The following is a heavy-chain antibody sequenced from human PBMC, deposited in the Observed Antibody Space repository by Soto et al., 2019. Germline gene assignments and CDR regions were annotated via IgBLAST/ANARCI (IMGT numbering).Heavy chain of an antibody. J-gene: IGHJ5*02. CDR1: GGTFSSYT. CDR2: IIPIFGTT. V-gene: IGHV1-69*01. CDR3: AREGAGMAATFDP. D-gene: IGHD1-1*01. Sequence: QVQLVQSGAEVKKPGSSVTVSCKASGGTFSSYTMTWVRQAPGQGPEWMGGIIPIFGTTNYAQRFQGRITITADVSTSTAYMELISLTSEDTAVYYCAREGAGMAATFDPWGQGTLVTVSS.